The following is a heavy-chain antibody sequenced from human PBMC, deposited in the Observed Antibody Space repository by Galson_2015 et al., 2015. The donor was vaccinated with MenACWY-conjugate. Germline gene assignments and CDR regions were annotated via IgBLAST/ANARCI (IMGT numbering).Heavy chain of an antibody. Sequence: LRLSCAASGFSVSSEYMSWVRQAPGKGLEWVSIIYRDGKTFYADSVQGRFIISRDNSKNTLYLQMNSLTAEDTAVYYCARESGDSSGHPSSWGQGTLVPVSS. CDR2: IYRDGKT. CDR1: GFSVSSEY. V-gene: IGHV3-53*05. CDR3: ARESGDSSGHPSS. D-gene: IGHD3-22*01. J-gene: IGHJ5*02.